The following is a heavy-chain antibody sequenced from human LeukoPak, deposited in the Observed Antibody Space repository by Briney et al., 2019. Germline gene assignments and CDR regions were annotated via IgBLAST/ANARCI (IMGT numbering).Heavy chain of an antibody. Sequence: SQTLSLTCTVSGGSISSGGYYWSWIRQHPGKGLEWIGYIYYSGSTYYNPSFKSRVTISVDASKNQFSLKLSSVTAADTAVYYCARGSHGDYSDYWGQGALVTVSS. D-gene: IGHD4-17*01. CDR2: IYYSGST. V-gene: IGHV4-31*03. CDR1: GGSISSGGYY. J-gene: IGHJ4*02. CDR3: ARGSHGDYSDY.